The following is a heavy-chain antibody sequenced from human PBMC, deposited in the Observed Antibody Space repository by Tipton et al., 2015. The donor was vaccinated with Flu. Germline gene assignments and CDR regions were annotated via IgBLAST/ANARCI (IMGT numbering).Heavy chain of an antibody. V-gene: IGHV4-61*01. CDR3: ARGRIPLRVDFDY. J-gene: IGHJ4*03. D-gene: IGHD2-15*01. CDR2: FYYNGVT. Sequence: TLSLTCSVSNYSISTGYYWGWIRQPPGKGLEWIGYFYYNGVTNYNPSLKSRVTISVDTSKNQFSLNLNSVTPADTAVYYCARGRIPLRVDFDYWGQGTTVTVSS. CDR1: NYSISTGYY.